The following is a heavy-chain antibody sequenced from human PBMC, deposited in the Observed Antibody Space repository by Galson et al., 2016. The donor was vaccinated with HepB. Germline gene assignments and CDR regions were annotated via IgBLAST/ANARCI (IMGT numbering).Heavy chain of an antibody. Sequence: SLRLSCAASGFTFSSYVMSWVRQAPGKGLEWVSGIGGSGGSTYYADSVKGRFTISRDNSKNTLYLQMNSLRAEDTAVYCCAKSLIVGPTMNWYFDLWGRGTLVTVSS. J-gene: IGHJ2*01. CDR3: AKSLIVGPTMNWYFDL. V-gene: IGHV3-23*01. CDR1: GFTFSSYV. D-gene: IGHD1-26*01. CDR2: IGGSGGST.